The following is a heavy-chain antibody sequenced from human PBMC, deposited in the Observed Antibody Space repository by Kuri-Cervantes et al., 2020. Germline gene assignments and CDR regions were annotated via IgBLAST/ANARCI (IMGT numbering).Heavy chain of an antibody. V-gene: IGHV3-30-3*01. CDR2: ISYDGSNK. CDR1: GFTFSGYA. D-gene: IGHD7-27*01. CDR3: ARDKDPGGMDV. J-gene: IGHJ6*02. Sequence: GESLKISCAASGFTFSGYAMHWVRQAPGKGLEWEAVISYDGSNKYYADSVKGRFTISRDDSKNTLYLQMNSLRAEDTAVYYCARDKDPGGMDVWGQGTTVTVSS.